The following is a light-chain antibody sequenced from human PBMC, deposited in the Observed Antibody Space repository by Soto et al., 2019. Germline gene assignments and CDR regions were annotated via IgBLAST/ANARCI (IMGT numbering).Light chain of an antibody. CDR3: QQYNSYWT. CDR1: QSISSW. J-gene: IGKJ1*01. Sequence: DIPMTQSPSTLSASVGDRVTITCRASQSISSWLAWYQQKPGQAPKLLIYKASSLESGVPSRFSGSGSGTEVTLTISSLQPDDFATYYCQQYNSYWTFGQGTKVEIK. V-gene: IGKV1-5*03. CDR2: KAS.